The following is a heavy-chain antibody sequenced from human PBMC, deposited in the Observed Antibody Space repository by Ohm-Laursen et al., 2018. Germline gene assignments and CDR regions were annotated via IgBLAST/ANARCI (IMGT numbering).Heavy chain of an antibody. CDR3: ARDEMRSFDI. J-gene: IGHJ3*02. CDR2: INEDGNEK. CDR1: GFSFSSYW. Sequence: SLRLSCSASGFSFSSYWMSWVRQAPEKGLERVAAINEDGNEKYYMDSAKGRFTISRDNAKRSLYLQVDSLRAEDTAVYYCARDEMRSFDIWGQGTMVTVS. V-gene: IGHV3-7*01.